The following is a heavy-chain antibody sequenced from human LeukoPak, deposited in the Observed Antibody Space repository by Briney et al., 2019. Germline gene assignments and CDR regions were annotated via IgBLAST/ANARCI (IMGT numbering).Heavy chain of an antibody. Sequence: GASVKVSCKASGYTFTSFDINWVRQATGQGLEWMGWMNPNSGNTGYAQKFQGRVTMTRTTSINTAYMELSSLRSEDTAVYYCARGSRYCSTTSCYSHVQWGQGTLVTVSS. D-gene: IGHD2-2*01. V-gene: IGHV1-8*01. J-gene: IGHJ4*02. CDR3: ARGSRYCSTTSCYSHVQ. CDR1: GYTFTSFD. CDR2: MNPNSGNT.